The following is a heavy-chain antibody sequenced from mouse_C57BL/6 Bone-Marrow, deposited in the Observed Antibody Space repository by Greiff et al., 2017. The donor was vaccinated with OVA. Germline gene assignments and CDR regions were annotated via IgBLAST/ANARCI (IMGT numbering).Heavy chain of an antibody. Sequence: VQLQQPGAELVRPGTSVKLSCKASGYTFTSYWMHWVKQRPGQGLEWIGVIDPSDSYTKYNQKFKGKATLTVDTTSSTAYMQLISLTSEDSAVYYCARSYYRGYFAYWGQGTTLTVSS. D-gene: IGHD2-10*01. CDR2: IDPSDSYT. V-gene: IGHV1-59*01. J-gene: IGHJ2*01. CDR3: ARSYYRGYFAY. CDR1: GYTFTSYW.